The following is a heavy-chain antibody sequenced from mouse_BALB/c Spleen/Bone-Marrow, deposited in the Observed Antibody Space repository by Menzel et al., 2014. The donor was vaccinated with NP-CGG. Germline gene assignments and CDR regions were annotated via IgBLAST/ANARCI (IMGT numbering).Heavy chain of an antibody. V-gene: IGHV1S29*02. J-gene: IGHJ3*01. CDR2: IYPYNGGT. CDR1: GYTFTDYN. D-gene: IGHD2-3*01. CDR3: ARGWLLSWFAY. Sequence: VQLQQSGPELVKPGASVKISCKAAGYTFTDYNMHWVKQSHGRSLEWIGYIYPYNGGTGYNQKFKSKATLTVDISSSTAYMELRSLTSEDSAVYYCARGWLLSWFAYWGQGTLVTVSA.